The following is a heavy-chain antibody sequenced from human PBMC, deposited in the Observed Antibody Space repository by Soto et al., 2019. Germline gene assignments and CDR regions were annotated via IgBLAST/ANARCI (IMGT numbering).Heavy chain of an antibody. CDR3: AKLLGYCSGGSCYSDYYYGMDV. D-gene: IGHD2-15*01. CDR2: ISGSGGST. J-gene: IGHJ6*02. V-gene: IGHV3-23*01. CDR1: GFTFSSYA. Sequence: PGGSLRLSCAASGFTFSSYAMSWVRQAPGKGLEWVSAISGSGGSTYYADSVKGRFTISRDNSKNTLYLQMNSPRAEDTAVYYCAKLLGYCSGGSCYSDYYYGMDVWGQGTTVTVSS.